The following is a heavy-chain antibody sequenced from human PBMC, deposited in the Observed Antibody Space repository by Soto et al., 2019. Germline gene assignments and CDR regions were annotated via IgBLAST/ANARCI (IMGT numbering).Heavy chain of an antibody. Sequence: ASVKVSCKASGYTFTSHDINWLRQATGQGLEWMGWVNPNSGNTGYAQKFQGRVTMTRDTSTGTAYLELSSLRSDDAAMYYCARGITSGYSAYYFDYWGQGTPVTVSS. CDR2: VNPNSGNT. V-gene: IGHV1-8*01. D-gene: IGHD3-22*01. J-gene: IGHJ4*02. CDR1: GYTFTSHD. CDR3: ARGITSGYSAYYFDY.